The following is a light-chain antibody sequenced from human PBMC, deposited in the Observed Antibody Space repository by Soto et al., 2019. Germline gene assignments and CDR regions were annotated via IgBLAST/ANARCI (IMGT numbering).Light chain of an antibody. CDR3: QQYKSYFT. CDR1: QSISSW. Sequence: DIQMTQSPSTLSASVGDRVTITCRASQSISSWLAWYQQKPGKAPKLLIYDASSLESGVPSRFSGSGSGTEFTLTISSLQPDDFATYYCQQYKSYFTFGQGTKLEI. CDR2: DAS. V-gene: IGKV1-5*01. J-gene: IGKJ2*01.